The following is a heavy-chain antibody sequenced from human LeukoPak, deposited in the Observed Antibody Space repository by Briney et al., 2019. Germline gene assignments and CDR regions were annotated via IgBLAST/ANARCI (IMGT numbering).Heavy chain of an antibody. CDR2: IYYSGST. Sequence: SETLSLTCTVSSGSISNYYWSWIRQPPGKGLEWIGYIYYSGSTNYNPSLKSRVTISVDTSKNQFSLKLSSVTAADTAVYYCARDLGDGYNFFDYWGQGTLVTVSS. CDR3: ARDLGDGYNFFDY. J-gene: IGHJ4*02. D-gene: IGHD5-24*01. CDR1: SGSISNYY. V-gene: IGHV4-59*01.